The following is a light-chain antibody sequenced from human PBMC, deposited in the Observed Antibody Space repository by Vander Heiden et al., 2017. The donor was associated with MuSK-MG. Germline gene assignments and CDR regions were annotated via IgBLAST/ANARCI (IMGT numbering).Light chain of an antibody. CDR3: QQRANWPLWT. V-gene: IGKV3-11*01. CDR1: QSVSSS. CDR2: DAS. J-gene: IGKJ1*01. Sequence: EIVLTQSPDTLSLSPGERATLSCRASQSVSSSLAWYQQKPGHAPRLFIYDASNRATGIPARFSGSGYGTDFTLTISSLEPEDFAVYYCQQRANWPLWTFGQGTKVEIK.